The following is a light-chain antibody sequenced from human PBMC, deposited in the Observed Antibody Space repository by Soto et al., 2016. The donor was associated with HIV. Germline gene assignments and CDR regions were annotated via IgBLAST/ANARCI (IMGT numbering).Light chain of an antibody. J-gene: IGKJ1*01. Sequence: DIQMTQSPSSLSASVGDRVTITCRSSQSINSYLNWYQQKPGKAPKLLIYGTSSNIAGVPSRFSGSGSGTDFSLTIRSLQPEDFATYYCQQSKRTPWTFGQGTKVEIK. CDR1: QSINSY. CDR3: QQSKRTPWT. V-gene: IGKV1-39*01. CDR2: GTS.